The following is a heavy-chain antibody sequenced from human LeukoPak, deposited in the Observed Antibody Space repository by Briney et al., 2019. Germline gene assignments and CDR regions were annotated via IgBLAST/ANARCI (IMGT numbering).Heavy chain of an antibody. J-gene: IGHJ3*02. D-gene: IGHD2-2*02. CDR1: GFTFSNAW. CDR3: ARCPRYCSSTSCYMGAGAFDI. Sequence: GGSLRLSCAASGFTFSNAWMTWVRQAPGKGLEWVSYISSSGSTIYYADSVKGRFTISRDNAKNSLYLQMNSLRAEDTAVYYCARCPRYCSSTSCYMGAGAFDIWGQGTMVTVSS. CDR2: ISSSGSTI. V-gene: IGHV3-11*04.